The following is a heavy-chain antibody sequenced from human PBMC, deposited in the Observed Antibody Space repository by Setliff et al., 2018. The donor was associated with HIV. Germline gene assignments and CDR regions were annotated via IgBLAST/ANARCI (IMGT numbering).Heavy chain of an antibody. V-gene: IGHV4-59*01. CDR1: GGSISNYY. CDR2: INYSGTT. D-gene: IGHD2-2*01. J-gene: IGHJ6*03. Sequence: TLSLTCTVSGGSISNYYWSWIRQLPGKGLEWIGYINYSGTTNYNPSLKSRVTISVDTSKNQFSLRLSSVTAADTAVYYCARAVIVVVPAAYGYYYYYYMDVWGKGTTVTVSS. CDR3: ARAVIVVVPAAYGYYYYYYMDV.